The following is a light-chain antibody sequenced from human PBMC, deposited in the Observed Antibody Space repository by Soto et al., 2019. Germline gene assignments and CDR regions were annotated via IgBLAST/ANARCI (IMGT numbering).Light chain of an antibody. CDR1: HGFRRY. Sequence: EIVLTQSPATLSVSPGERATLSCGAIHGFRRYLAWIQHKPGQAPRLLIYDASNRATGIPAKFSGSGSGTDFTLTIDGLEPEDFAVYSCQQYGYSPITFGQGTRLEIK. J-gene: IGKJ5*01. V-gene: IGKV3-11*01. CDR2: DAS. CDR3: QQYGYSPIT.